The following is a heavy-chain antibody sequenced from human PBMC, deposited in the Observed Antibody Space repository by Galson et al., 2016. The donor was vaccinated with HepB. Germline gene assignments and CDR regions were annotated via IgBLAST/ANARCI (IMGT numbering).Heavy chain of an antibody. V-gene: IGHV4-61*05. J-gene: IGHJ4*02. CDR1: GGSITISSFY. D-gene: IGHD2-2*01. CDR3: AREGLLGTTSCCKGFDY. Sequence: SETLSLTCTVSGGSITISSFYWGWIRQAPGKGLEWLGFVYFSGYTKYNPTLKGRVTISVARAKNEFSLSLTSVTADDTAVYYCAREGLLGTTSCCKGFDYWGQGALVTVSS. CDR2: VYFSGYT.